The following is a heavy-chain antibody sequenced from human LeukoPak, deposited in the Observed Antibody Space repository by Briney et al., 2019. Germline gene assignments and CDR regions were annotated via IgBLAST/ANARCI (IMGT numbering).Heavy chain of an antibody. Sequence: GASVKVSCKASGYTFTSYGISWVRQAPGQGLEWMGWISAYNGNTNYAQKLQGRVTMTTDTSTSTAYMELRSLRSDDTAVYYCARDWVAAAENPGGGGAFDIWGQGTMVTVSS. D-gene: IGHD6-13*01. CDR1: GYTFTSYG. CDR2: ISAYNGNT. J-gene: IGHJ3*02. V-gene: IGHV1-18*01. CDR3: ARDWVAAAENPGGGGAFDI.